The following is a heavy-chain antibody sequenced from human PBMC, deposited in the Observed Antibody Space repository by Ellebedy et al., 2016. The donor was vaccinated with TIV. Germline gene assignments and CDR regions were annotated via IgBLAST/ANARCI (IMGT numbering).Heavy chain of an antibody. CDR3: ARGFRRRAAAGTIWNWFDP. CDR2: INHSGST. V-gene: IGHV4-34*01. Sequence: SETLSLXCAVYGGSFSGYYWSWIRQPPGKGLEWIGEINHSGSTNYNPSLKSRVTISVDTSKNQFSLKLSSVTAADTAVYYCARGFRRRAAAGTIWNWFDPWGQGTLVTVSS. J-gene: IGHJ5*02. CDR1: GGSFSGYY. D-gene: IGHD6-13*01.